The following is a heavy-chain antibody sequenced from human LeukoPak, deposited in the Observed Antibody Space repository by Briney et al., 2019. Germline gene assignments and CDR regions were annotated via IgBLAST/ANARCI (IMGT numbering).Heavy chain of an antibody. J-gene: IGHJ5*01. Sequence: PGGSLRLSCAASGFALNAYSLTWVRQAPGKGLEWVSSISSTSAYIHYAESVKGRFTISRDNIGNVVYLQMNILRVEDTAVYFCARVAVAGPTGWFDSWGQGTLVTVSS. CDR2: ISSTSAYI. CDR3: ARVAVAGPTGWFDS. D-gene: IGHD6-19*01. V-gene: IGHV3-21*01. CDR1: GFALNAYS.